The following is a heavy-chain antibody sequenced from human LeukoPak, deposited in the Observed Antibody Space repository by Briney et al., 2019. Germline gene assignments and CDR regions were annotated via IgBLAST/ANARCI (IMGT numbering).Heavy chain of an antibody. V-gene: IGHV4-31*03. CDR2: IYYSGST. CDR1: GGSISSGGYY. CDR3: ARDPPRGYDSSVGWFDP. Sequence: SETLSLTCTVSGGSISSGGYYWSWIRQHPGKGLEWIGYIYYSGSTYYNPSLKSRVTISVDTSKNQFSLKLSSVTAADTAVYYCARDPPRGYDSSVGWFDPWGQGTLVTVSS. D-gene: IGHD3-22*01. J-gene: IGHJ5*02.